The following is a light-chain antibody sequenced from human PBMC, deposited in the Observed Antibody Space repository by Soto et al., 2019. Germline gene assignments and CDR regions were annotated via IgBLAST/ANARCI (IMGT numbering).Light chain of an antibody. CDR3: AAWDDSLSGVV. J-gene: IGLJ2*01. Sequence: QSVLTQPPSASGTPGQRVTISCSGSSSNIGSNYVYWYQQLPGTAPKLLIYRSIQRPSGVPDRFSGSKSGTSGSLAISGLRSEDEADYYCAAWDDSLSGVVFGGGTKLTVL. CDR1: SSNIGSNY. V-gene: IGLV1-47*01. CDR2: RSI.